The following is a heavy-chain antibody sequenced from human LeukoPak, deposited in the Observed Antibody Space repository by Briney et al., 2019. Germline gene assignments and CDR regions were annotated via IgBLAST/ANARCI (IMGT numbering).Heavy chain of an antibody. Sequence: SVKVSCKASGGTFSSYTISWVRQAPGQGLEWMGRIIPILGIANYAQKFQGRVTITADKSTSTAYMELSSLRSEDTAVYYCARDHVGRGRYWFRIVYWGQGTLVTVSS. D-gene: IGHD2-8*02. J-gene: IGHJ4*02. V-gene: IGHV1-69*04. CDR2: IIPILGIA. CDR3: ARDHVGRGRYWFRIVY. CDR1: GGTFSSYT.